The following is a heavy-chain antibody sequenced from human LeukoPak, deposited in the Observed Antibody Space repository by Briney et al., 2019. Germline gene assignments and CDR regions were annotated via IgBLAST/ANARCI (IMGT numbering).Heavy chain of an antibody. J-gene: IGHJ4*02. D-gene: IGHD6-19*01. CDR3: ARVMSSGWPPLDY. CDR2: IYSGGST. CDR1: GFTVSSNY. Sequence: GGSLRLSCAASGFTVSSNYMSWVRQAPGKGLEWVSVIYSGGSTYYADSVKGRFTISRDNSKNTLYLQMNSLRAEDTAVYYCARVMSSGWPPLDYWGQGTLVTVSS. V-gene: IGHV3-53*01.